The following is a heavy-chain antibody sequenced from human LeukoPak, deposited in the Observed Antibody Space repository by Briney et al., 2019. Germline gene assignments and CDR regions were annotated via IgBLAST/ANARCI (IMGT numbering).Heavy chain of an antibody. J-gene: IGHJ5*02. CDR3: AREGSSRRTEGVWFDP. V-gene: IGHV1-69*05. Sequence: ASVKVSCKASGGTFSSYAISWVRQAPGQGLEWMGGIIPIFGTANYAQKFQGRVTITTDESTSTAYMELSSLRSEDTAVYYCAREGSSRRTEGVWFDPWGQGTLVTVSS. D-gene: IGHD6-13*01. CDR2: IIPIFGTA. CDR1: GGTFSSYA.